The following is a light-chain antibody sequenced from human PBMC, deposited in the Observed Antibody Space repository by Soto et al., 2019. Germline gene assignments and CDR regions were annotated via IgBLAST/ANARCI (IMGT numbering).Light chain of an antibody. CDR3: QQRSNWPVT. CDR2: DAS. V-gene: IGKV3-11*01. J-gene: IGKJ3*01. Sequence: EIVLTQSPATLSLSPGERATLSCRASQSVSSYLAWYQQKPGQAPRLLIYDASNRATGIPARFSGSGSVTAVTLTISSLERDDFAVYYCQQRSNWPVTFGPGTKVDIK. CDR1: QSVSSY.